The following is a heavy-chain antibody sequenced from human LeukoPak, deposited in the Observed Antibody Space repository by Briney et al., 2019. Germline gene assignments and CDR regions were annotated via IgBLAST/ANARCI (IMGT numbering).Heavy chain of an antibody. CDR1: GFTFSSYI. J-gene: IGHJ3*02. Sequence: GGSLRLSCAASGFTFSSYIMNWVRQAPGKGLEWVSSISSSSGYIYYADPVKGRFTISRDNALTSLSLQMNSLRAEDTAVYYCARGTGHQLYDSSGYTAFDIWGQGTMVTVSS. V-gene: IGHV3-21*01. CDR3: ARGTGHQLYDSSGYTAFDI. CDR2: ISSSSGYI. D-gene: IGHD3-22*01.